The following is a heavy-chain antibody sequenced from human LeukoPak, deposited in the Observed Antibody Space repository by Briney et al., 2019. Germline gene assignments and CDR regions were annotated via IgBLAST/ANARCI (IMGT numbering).Heavy chain of an antibody. CDR2: ISAYNGNT. D-gene: IGHD2-2*01. J-gene: IGHJ5*02. Sequence: ASVKVSCKASGYTFTSYGISWVRQAPGQGLEWMGWISAYNGNTNYVQKLQGRVTMTTDTSTSTAYMELRSLRSDDTAVYYCARDRSGCSSTSCQKPYNWFDPWGQGTLVTVSS. V-gene: IGHV1-18*01. CDR3: ARDRSGCSSTSCQKPYNWFDP. CDR1: GYTFTSYG.